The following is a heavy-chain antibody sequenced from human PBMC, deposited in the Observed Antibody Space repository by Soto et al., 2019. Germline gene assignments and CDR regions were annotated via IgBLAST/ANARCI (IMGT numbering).Heavy chain of an antibody. Sequence: LRLSCAASGFTFSSYAMHWVRQAPCKGLEWVAVISYDGSNKYYADSVKGRFTISRDNSKNTLYLQMNSLRAEDTAVYYCARDRGDFWSGYLDVWGQGTTVTVYS. J-gene: IGHJ6*02. D-gene: IGHD3-3*01. CDR2: ISYDGSNK. CDR3: ARDRGDFWSGYLDV. CDR1: GFTFSSYA. V-gene: IGHV3-30-3*01.